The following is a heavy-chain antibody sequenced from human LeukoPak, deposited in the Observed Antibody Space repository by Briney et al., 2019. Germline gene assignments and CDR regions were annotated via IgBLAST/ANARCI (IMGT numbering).Heavy chain of an antibody. D-gene: IGHD3-3*01. J-gene: IGHJ3*02. CDR1: GGSLSSYY. Sequence: SETLSLTCTVSGGSLSSYYWSWIRQPPGKGLEWIGEINHSGSTNYDPSLKSRVTISVDPSKNQFSLKLSSVTAADTAVYYCARVWSGYYDAFDIWGQGTMVTVSS. CDR3: ARVWSGYYDAFDI. CDR2: INHSGST. V-gene: IGHV4-34*01.